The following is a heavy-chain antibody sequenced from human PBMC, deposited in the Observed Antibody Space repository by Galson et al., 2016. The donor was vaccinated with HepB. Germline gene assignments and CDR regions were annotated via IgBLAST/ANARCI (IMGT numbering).Heavy chain of an antibody. CDR1: GGSISSGDHY. J-gene: IGHJ4*02. V-gene: IGHV4-30-4*01. CDR2: TYYSGST. Sequence: TLSLTCAVYGGSISSGDHYWSWVRQPPGKGLEGIGYTYYSGSTSYNPSLKSRLAISVDRAKNQFSLMLSSVTAADTAVYYCAGADYGGCLAYWGQGSLVTVSS. D-gene: IGHD4-23*01. CDR3: AGADYGGCLAY.